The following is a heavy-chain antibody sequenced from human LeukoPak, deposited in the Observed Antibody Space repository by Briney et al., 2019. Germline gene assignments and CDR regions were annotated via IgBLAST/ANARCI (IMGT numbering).Heavy chain of an antibody. CDR3: ARDGGDYGDAGAPDY. J-gene: IGHJ4*02. D-gene: IGHD4-17*01. Sequence: ASVKVSCKASGYTYTSYGISWVRQAPGQGLEWMGWISAYNGNTNYAQKLQGRVTMTTDTSTSTAYMELRSLRSDDTAVYYCARDGGDYGDAGAPDYWGQGTLVTVSS. CDR2: ISAYNGNT. CDR1: GYTYTSYG. V-gene: IGHV1-18*04.